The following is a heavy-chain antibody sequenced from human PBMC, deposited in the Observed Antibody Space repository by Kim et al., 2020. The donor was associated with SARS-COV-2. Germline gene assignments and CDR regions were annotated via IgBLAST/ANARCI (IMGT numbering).Heavy chain of an antibody. D-gene: IGHD3-22*01. CDR3: ARGGVSYYDSSGYYSVLGYYFDY. J-gene: IGHJ4*02. Sequence: SETLSLTCAVYGGSFSGYYWSWIRQPPGKGLEWIGEINHSGSTNYNPSLKSRVTISVDTSKNQFSLKLSSVTAADTAVYYCARGGVSYYDSSGYYSVLGYYFDYWGQGTLVTVSS. CDR2: INHSGST. V-gene: IGHV4-34*01. CDR1: GGSFSGYY.